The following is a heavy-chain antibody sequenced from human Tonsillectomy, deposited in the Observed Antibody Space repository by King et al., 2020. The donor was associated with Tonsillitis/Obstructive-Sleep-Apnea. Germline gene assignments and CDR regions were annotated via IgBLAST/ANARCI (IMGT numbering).Heavy chain of an antibody. CDR1: GFTFSTYG. V-gene: IGHV3-30*18. D-gene: IGHD3-16*01. Sequence: VQLVESGGGVVQPGRSLRLSCAASGFTFSTYGMHWVRQAPGKGLEWVAVISSNGEGKYYGDSVKGRFTISRDNSKNTLYLQMNSLRAEATAVYYWAKGTQSGGVGACVDDWGEGTLVTVSS. CDR2: ISSNGEGK. J-gene: IGHJ4*02. CDR3: AKGTQSGGVGACVDD.